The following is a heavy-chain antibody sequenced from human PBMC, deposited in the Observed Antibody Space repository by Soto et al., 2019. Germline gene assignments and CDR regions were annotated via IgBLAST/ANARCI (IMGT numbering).Heavy chain of an antibody. CDR1: GGSISSYY. Sequence: PSETLSLTCTVSGGSISSYYWSWIRQPPGKGLEWIGYIYYSGSTNYNPSLKSRVTISVDTSKNQFSLKLSSVTAADTAVYYCASSPRLYGDYADPGRKEHFQHWGQGTLVTVSS. V-gene: IGHV4-59*01. D-gene: IGHD4-17*01. CDR3: ASSPRLYGDYADPGRKEHFQH. CDR2: IYYSGST. J-gene: IGHJ1*01.